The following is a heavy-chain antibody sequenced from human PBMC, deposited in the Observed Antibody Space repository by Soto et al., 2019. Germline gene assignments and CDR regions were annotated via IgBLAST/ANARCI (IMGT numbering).Heavy chain of an antibody. Sequence: QVQLVQSGPEVKKPGSSVKISGKASGGTFSSYAISWVRQAPGQGLEWMGGIIPIFGTANYAQKFQGRVTITADESTSTAYMELSSLRSEDTAVYYCARRPIHYDFWSGYYTDWGQGTLVTVSS. CDR3: ARRPIHYDFWSGYYTD. V-gene: IGHV1-69*12. CDR2: IIPIFGTA. D-gene: IGHD3-3*01. CDR1: GGTFSSYA. J-gene: IGHJ4*02.